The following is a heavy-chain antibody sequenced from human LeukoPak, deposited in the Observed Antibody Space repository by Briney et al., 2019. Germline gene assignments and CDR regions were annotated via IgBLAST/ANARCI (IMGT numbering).Heavy chain of an antibody. J-gene: IGHJ4*02. Sequence: GGSLRLSCAASGFTFSSYAMHWVRQAPRKGLEWVAVISYDGSNKYYADSVKGRFTISRDNSKNTLYLQMNSLRAEDTAVYYCAKSFTMIVVVIDYWGQGTLVTVSS. CDR3: AKSFTMIVVVIDY. V-gene: IGHV3-30*04. D-gene: IGHD3-22*01. CDR1: GFTFSSYA. CDR2: ISYDGSNK.